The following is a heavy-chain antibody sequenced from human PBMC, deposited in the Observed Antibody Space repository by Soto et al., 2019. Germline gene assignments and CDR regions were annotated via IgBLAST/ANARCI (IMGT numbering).Heavy chain of an antibody. J-gene: IGHJ5*02. CDR3: ARGGRGYSYGYSISSSNNWFDP. CDR1: GGSFSGYY. Sequence: PSETLSLTCAVYGGSFSGYYWSWIRQPPGKGLEWIGEINHSGSTNYNPSLKSRVTISVDTSKNQFSLKLSSVTAADTAVYYCARGGRGYSYGYSISSSNNWFDPWGQGTLVTVSS. D-gene: IGHD5-18*01. V-gene: IGHV4-34*01. CDR2: INHSGST.